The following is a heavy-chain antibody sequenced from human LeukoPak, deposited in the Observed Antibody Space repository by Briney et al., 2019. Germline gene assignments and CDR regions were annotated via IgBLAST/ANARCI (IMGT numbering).Heavy chain of an antibody. CDR1: GGTFSCYA. Sequence: SVKVSCKASGGTFSCYAISWVRQAPGQGLEWVGTIIPIFGIANYAQKFQGRGTITADKSTSTAYMELSSLRSEDTAVYYCARDRDYYDSSGSPAPFDPWGQGTLVTVSS. CDR3: ARDRDYYDSSGSPAPFDP. D-gene: IGHD3-22*01. V-gene: IGHV1-69*04. CDR2: IIPIFGIA. J-gene: IGHJ5*02.